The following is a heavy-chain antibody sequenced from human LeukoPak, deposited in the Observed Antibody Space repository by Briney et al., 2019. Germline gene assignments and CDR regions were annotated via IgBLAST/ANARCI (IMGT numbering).Heavy chain of an antibody. CDR2: ISYDGSNK. V-gene: IGHV3-30*04. Sequence: GGSLGLSCAASGFTFSSYAMHWVRQAPGKGLEWVAVISYDGSNKYYADSVKGRFTISRDNSKNTLYLQMNSLRAEDTAVYYCARRLAVSFNDYYMDVWGKGTTLTVSS. D-gene: IGHD6-19*01. J-gene: IGHJ6*03. CDR3: ARRLAVSFNDYYMDV. CDR1: GFTFSSYA.